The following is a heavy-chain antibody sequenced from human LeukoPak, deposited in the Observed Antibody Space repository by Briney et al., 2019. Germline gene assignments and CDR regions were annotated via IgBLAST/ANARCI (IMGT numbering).Heavy chain of an antibody. CDR3: AKWGAGGDFDV. V-gene: IGHV5-10-1*01. D-gene: IGHD3-16*01. Sequence: GESLQISCEGSGXRFTTYWISWVRQMPGKGLEWMGRIDPSDSYTNYSPSFQGHVTISADTSISTAYLKWSSLKASYTAMYYCAKWGAGGDFDVWGQGTMVTVSA. J-gene: IGHJ3*01. CDR2: IDPSDSYT. CDR1: GXRFTTYW.